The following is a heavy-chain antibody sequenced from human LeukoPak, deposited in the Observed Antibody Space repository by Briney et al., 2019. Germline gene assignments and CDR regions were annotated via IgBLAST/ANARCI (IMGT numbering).Heavy chain of an antibody. D-gene: IGHD2-2*01. Sequence: GGSLRLSCAGSGFSFSNYWMTWVRQAPGKGLEWVANIKQDGSDKYYVDSVKGRFTISRDNAKNSLYLQMNSLRAEDTAVYYCATVPAGHYFDYRGQGTLVIVSS. V-gene: IGHV3-7*01. CDR1: GFSFSNYW. J-gene: IGHJ4*02. CDR3: ATVPAGHYFDY. CDR2: IKQDGSDK.